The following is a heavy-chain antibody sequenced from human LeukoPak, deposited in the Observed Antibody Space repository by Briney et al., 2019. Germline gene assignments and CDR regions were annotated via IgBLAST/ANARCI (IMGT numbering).Heavy chain of an antibody. Sequence: SETLSLTYAVYGGSFSGYYWSWIRQPPGKGLEWIGEINRSGSTNYNPPLKSRVTISVDTSKNQFSLKLSSVTAADTAVYYCASVGYYDSSGYYEDAFDIWGQGTMVTVSS. CDR3: ASVGYYDSSGYYEDAFDI. V-gene: IGHV4-34*01. J-gene: IGHJ3*02. CDR1: GGSFSGYY. CDR2: INRSGST. D-gene: IGHD3-22*01.